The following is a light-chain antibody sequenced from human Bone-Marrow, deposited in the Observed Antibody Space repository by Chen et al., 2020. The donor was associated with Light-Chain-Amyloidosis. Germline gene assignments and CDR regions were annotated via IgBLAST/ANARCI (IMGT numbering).Light chain of an antibody. CDR2: DAS. J-gene: IGKJ4*01. V-gene: IGKV3-20*01. CDR3: QPCVHSPKT. Sequence: IVLTQSPGTLSLSPGERATLSCRTSQSISASYLAWYQHKPGQAPRLLMYDASTRDTGIPDRVSGSGSGTDFTLISSSLETEDFAVYYCQPCVHSPKTFVPGTKVEIK. CDR1: QSISASY.